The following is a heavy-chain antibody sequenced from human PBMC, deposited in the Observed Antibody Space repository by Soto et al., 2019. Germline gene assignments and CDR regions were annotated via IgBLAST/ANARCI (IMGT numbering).Heavy chain of an antibody. CDR2: IWYDGNKK. CDR3: VVDTSGLLDY. V-gene: IGHV3-33*03. Sequence: GGSLRLSCAASGFTFSSNGMHWVRQAPGKGLEWVAVIWYDGNKKYYGDSVRGRFTISRDNSKNTLYLEMNSLRAEDTAVYYCVVDTSGLLDYWGQGTQVTVS. D-gene: IGHD3-22*01. J-gene: IGHJ4*02. CDR1: GFTFSSNG.